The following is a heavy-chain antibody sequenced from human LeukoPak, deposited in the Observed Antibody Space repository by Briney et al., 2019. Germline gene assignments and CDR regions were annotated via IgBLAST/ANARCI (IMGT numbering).Heavy chain of an antibody. CDR1: GYTFTSYG. V-gene: IGHV1-46*01. D-gene: IGHD2-15*01. CDR2: INPSGGST. J-gene: IGHJ4*02. Sequence: ASVKVSCKASGYTFTSYGISWVRQAPGQGLEWMGIINPSGGSTSYAQKFQDRVTMTRDTSISTAYMELSRPTSDDTAIYYCARDGNFDSWGQGTLVTVSS. CDR3: ARDGNFDS.